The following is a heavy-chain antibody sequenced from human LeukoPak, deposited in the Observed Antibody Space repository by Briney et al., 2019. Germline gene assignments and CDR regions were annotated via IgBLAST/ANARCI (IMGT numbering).Heavy chain of an antibody. D-gene: IGHD3-10*01. CDR1: GSTFSSYA. CDR3: AKDLDANYYGSGSSFDY. J-gene: IGHJ4*02. Sequence: GGSLRLSCAPSGSTFSSYAMSWVRQAPGKGLEWVSAISGSGGSTYYADSVKGRFTISRDNSKNTLYLQMNSLRVEDTAVYYCAKDLDANYYGSGSSFDYWGQGTLVTVSS. V-gene: IGHV3-23*01. CDR2: ISGSGGST.